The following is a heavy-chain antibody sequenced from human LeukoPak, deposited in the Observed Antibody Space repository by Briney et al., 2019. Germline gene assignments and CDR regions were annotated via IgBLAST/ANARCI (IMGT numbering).Heavy chain of an antibody. D-gene: IGHD3-22*01. CDR2: INPNSGGT. CDR1: GYTFTGYY. V-gene: IGHV1-2*02. Sequence: GASVKVSCKASGYTFTGYYMHWVRQAPGQGLEWMGWINPNSGGTNYAQNFQGRVTMTRDTSISTAYMELSRLRSDDTAVYYCARWGDSSGYSYPALFDCWGQGTLVTVSS. CDR3: ARWGDSSGYSYPALFDC. J-gene: IGHJ4*02.